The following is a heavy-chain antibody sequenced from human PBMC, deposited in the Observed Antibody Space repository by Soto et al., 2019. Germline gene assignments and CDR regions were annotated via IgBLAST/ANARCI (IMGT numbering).Heavy chain of an antibody. CDR1: GFSLSTSGMC. D-gene: IGHD2-15*01. V-gene: IGHV2-70*01. CDR2: IDWDDDK. CDR3: ARIRAGYCSGGSPYGMDV. Sequence: SGPTLVNPTQTLTLTCTFSGFSLSTSGMCVSWIRQPPGKALEWLALIDWDDDKYYSTSLKTRLTISKDTSKNQVVLTMTNMDPVDTATYYCARIRAGYCSGGSPYGMDVWGQGTTVTVSS. J-gene: IGHJ6*02.